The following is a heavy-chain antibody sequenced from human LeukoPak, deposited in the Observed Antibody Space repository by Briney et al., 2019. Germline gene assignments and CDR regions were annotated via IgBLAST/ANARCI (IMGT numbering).Heavy chain of an antibody. CDR3: AGGQSNYYDSSGYYYVENWFDP. J-gene: IGHJ5*02. CDR1: GYTFTSYY. Sequence: ASVKVSCKASGYTFTSYYMHWVRQAPGQGLEWMGIINPSGGSTSYAQIFQGRVTMTRDTSTSTVYMELSSLRSEDKAVYYCAGGQSNYYDSSGYYYVENWFDPWGQGTLVTVSS. V-gene: IGHV1-46*01. CDR2: INPSGGST. D-gene: IGHD3-22*01.